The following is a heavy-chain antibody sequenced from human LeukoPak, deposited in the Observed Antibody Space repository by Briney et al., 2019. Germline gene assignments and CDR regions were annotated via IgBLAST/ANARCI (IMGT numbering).Heavy chain of an antibody. CDR2: IKQGGSEK. Sequence: PGGSLRLSCAASGFTFSSYWMSWVRQAPGKGLEWVANIKQGGSEKYYVDSVKGRFTISRDNARNSLYLQMNSLRAEDTAVYYCARVEYSSSWYVFDYWGQGTLVTVSS. V-gene: IGHV3-7*04. D-gene: IGHD6-13*01. CDR3: ARVEYSSSWYVFDY. CDR1: GFTFSSYW. J-gene: IGHJ4*02.